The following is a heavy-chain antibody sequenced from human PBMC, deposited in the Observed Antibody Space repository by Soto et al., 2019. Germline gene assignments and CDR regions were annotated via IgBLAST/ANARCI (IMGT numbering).Heavy chain of an antibody. CDR2: IYYSGST. CDR1: GGSISSYY. Sequence: SETLSLTCTVSGGSISSYYWSWIRQPPGKGLEWIGYIYYSGSTNYNPSLKSRVTISVDTSKNQFSLKPSSVTAADTAVYYCGRVRGYYVFWSGPPLGYYFDSWGRGTLVPVSS. J-gene: IGHJ4*02. V-gene: IGHV4-59*01. CDR3: GRVRGYYVFWSGPPLGYYFDS. D-gene: IGHD3-3*01.